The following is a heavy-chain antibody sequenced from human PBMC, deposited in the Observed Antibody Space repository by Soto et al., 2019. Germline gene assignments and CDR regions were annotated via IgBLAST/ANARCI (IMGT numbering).Heavy chain of an antibody. Sequence: QVHLVQSGAEVKTPGASVTISCKASGYTFSDYGIHWIRQAPGQRPEWLGWILCFNDRNEYSQKFQGRISLPRDTSASTAYMGLSRLRSEDTAVYYCARGGRTCTEKTCYTDFDLWGQGSLVSVSS. D-gene: IGHD2-2*02. CDR3: ARGGRTCTEKTCYTDFDL. V-gene: IGHV1-3*01. CDR2: ILCFNDRN. J-gene: IGHJ4*02. CDR1: GYTFSDYG.